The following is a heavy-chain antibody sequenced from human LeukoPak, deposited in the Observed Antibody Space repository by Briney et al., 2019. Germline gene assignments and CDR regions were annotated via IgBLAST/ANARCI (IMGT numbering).Heavy chain of an antibody. J-gene: IGHJ6*03. V-gene: IGHV1-69*06. Sequence: GASVKVSCKASGGTFSSYAISWVRQAPGQGLEWMGGIIPIFGTANYAQKFQGRVTITADKSTSTAYMELSSLRSEDTAVYYCASDLRFLEWSQNMDVWGKVTTVTVSS. CDR3: ASDLRFLEWSQNMDV. D-gene: IGHD3-3*01. CDR2: IIPIFGTA. CDR1: GGTFSSYA.